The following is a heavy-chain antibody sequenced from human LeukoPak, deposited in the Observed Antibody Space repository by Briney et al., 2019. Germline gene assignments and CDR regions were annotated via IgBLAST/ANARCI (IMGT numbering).Heavy chain of an antibody. J-gene: IGHJ4*02. D-gene: IGHD1-26*01. Sequence: GGSPRLSCAASGFAFNDFAMYWVRQAPGKGLDWVAVIWRDGSHRYYAHSIKGRFTISRDNSKNTLYLQMSSLRAEDAAVYYCAKSSIMFAAGRLGSIDFWGQGTLVTVSS. CDR3: AKSSIMFAAGRLGSIDF. V-gene: IGHV3-33*06. CDR2: IWRDGSHR. CDR1: GFAFNDFA.